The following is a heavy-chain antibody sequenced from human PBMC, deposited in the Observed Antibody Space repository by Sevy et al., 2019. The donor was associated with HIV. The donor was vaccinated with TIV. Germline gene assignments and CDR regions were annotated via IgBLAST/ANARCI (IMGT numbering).Heavy chain of an antibody. CDR1: GFTFSSYW. CDR2: IKQDGREK. J-gene: IGHJ4*02. V-gene: IGHV3-7*01. D-gene: IGHD2-21*02. CDR3: ARLAVHCGGDCYSQFAYFDY. Sequence: GGSLRLSCAASGFTFSSYWMSWVRQAPGKGLEWVANIKQDGREKYYVDSVKGRFTISRDNAKNSLYLQMNSLGAEDTAVYYCARLAVHCGGDCYSQFAYFDYWGQGTLVTVSS.